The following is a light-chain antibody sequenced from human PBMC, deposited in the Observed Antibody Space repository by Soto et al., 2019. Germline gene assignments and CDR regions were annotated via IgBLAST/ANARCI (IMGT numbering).Light chain of an antibody. J-gene: IGKJ1*01. V-gene: IGKV3-15*01. CDR2: GAS. Sequence: EIVMTQSPATLSVSPGERAILTCRASQSISNNLAWYQHKPGQAPRLLIYGASTRATGIPAKFSGSGSGTEFTVTISSLQSEDFAVYYCQQYNGFPWTFGQGTNVEIK. CDR1: QSISNN. CDR3: QQYNGFPWT.